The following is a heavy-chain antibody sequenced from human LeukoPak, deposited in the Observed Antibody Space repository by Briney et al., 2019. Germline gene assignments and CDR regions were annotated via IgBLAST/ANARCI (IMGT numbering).Heavy chain of an antibody. CDR2: IYYSGST. J-gene: IGHJ4*02. Sequence: SETLFLTCTVSGGSISSYYWSWIRQPPGKGLEWIGYIYYSGSTNYNPSLKSRVTISVDTSKNQFSLKLSSVTAADTAVYYCARVKWERAIDYWGQGTLVTVSS. V-gene: IGHV4-59*01. CDR3: ARVKWERAIDY. D-gene: IGHD1-26*01. CDR1: GGSISSYY.